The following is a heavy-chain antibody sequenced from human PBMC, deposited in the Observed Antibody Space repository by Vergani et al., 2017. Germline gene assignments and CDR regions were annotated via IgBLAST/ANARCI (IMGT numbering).Heavy chain of an antibody. CDR3: TKYLRDSTDGLPDS. V-gene: IGHV3-30*02. CDR1: GFTFSNFG. D-gene: IGHD2-21*02. CDR2: IGKDGINT. J-gene: IGHJ4*02. Sequence: QVQLVESAGGVVQPGGSLRLSCAASGFTFSNFGMLWIRQAPGKGLEWLAYIGKDGINTRYRDAVKGRFTVSRDNSKDILYQQMDSLRSEDTAIYYCTKYLRDSTDGLPDSWGPGTLVTVSS.